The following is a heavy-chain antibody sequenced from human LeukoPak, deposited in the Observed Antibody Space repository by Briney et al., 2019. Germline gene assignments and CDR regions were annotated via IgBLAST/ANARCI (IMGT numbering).Heavy chain of an antibody. V-gene: IGHV4-59*01. J-gene: IGHJ4*02. CDR2: IYYSGST. CDR3: ARRLGYYDSSGYYDY. CDR1: GGSISSYY. D-gene: IGHD3-22*01. Sequence: SETLSLTCTVSGGSISSYYWSWIRQPPGKGLERIGYIYYSGSTNYNPSLKSRVTISVDTSKNQFSLKLSSVTAADTAVYYCARRLGYYDSSGYYDYWGQGTLVTVSS.